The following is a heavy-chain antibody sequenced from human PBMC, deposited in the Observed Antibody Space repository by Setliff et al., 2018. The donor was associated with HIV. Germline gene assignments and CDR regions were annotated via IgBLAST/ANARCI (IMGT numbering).Heavy chain of an antibody. D-gene: IGHD3-22*01. V-gene: IGHV4-59*08. CDR2: IYYSGTT. J-gene: IGHJ4*02. CDR3: ARLQDSSGYYRY. CDR1: GGSISSYY. Sequence: SETLSLTCTVSGGSISSYYWTWIRQPPGKGLEWIGYIYYSGTTNYNPSLRSRVTISVDTSKNQFSLKLSSVTAADTAVYYRARLQDSSGYYRYWGQGTLVTVSS.